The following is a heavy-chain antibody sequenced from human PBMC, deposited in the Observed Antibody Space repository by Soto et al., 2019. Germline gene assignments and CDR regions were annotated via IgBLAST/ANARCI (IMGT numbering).Heavy chain of an antibody. CDR1: GGSISSSSYY. CDR3: ASGYSYGEIDY. J-gene: IGHJ4*02. CDR2: IYYSGST. V-gene: IGHV4-39*01. D-gene: IGHD5-18*01. Sequence: SSETLSLTCTVSGGSISSSSYYWGWIRQPPGKGLEWIGSIYYSGSTFHNPSLKSRVTISVDTSKNQFSLKLNSVTAADTAVYYCASGYSYGEIDYWGQGALVTVSS.